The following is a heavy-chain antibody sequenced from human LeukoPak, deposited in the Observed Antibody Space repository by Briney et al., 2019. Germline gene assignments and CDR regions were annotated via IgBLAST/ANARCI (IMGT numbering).Heavy chain of an antibody. CDR2: INPSGGST. J-gene: IGHJ3*02. Sequence: ASVKVSCKASGGTFSSYAISWVRQAPGQGLEWMGIINPSGGSTGYAQKFQGRVTMTRDTSINTAYMELSSLTSDDTAVYFCATWGLHFDIWGQGTMVTVAS. D-gene: IGHD3-16*01. V-gene: IGHV1-46*01. CDR3: ATWGLHFDI. CDR1: GGTFSSYA.